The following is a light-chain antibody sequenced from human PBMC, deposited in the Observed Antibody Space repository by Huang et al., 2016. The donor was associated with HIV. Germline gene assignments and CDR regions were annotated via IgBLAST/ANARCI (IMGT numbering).Light chain of an antibody. CDR3: HQYDIWPPA. CDR2: GAS. J-gene: IGKJ4*01. V-gene: IGKV3-15*01. Sequence: MTQSPAILSVSPGERASLSCRTSQTVTKNLAWYQHRPGQAPRVLIYGASTRAAGVPARFSGSGSGTDFTLTIGSLQSEDFGIYYCHQYDIWPPAFGGGTRVEVK. CDR1: QTVTKN.